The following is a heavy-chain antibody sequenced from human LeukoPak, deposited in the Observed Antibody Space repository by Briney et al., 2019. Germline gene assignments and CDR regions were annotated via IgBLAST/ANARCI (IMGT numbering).Heavy chain of an antibody. J-gene: IGHJ4*02. V-gene: IGHV4-34*01. Sequence: PSETLSLTCAVYGGSFSGYYWSWIRQPPGKGLEWIGEINHSGSTNYNPSLKNRVTISVDTSKNQFSLKLSSVTAADTAVYYCARGRRVAARPFDYWGQGTLVTVSS. CDR1: GGSFSGYY. D-gene: IGHD6-6*01. CDR3: ARGRRVAARPFDY. CDR2: INHSGST.